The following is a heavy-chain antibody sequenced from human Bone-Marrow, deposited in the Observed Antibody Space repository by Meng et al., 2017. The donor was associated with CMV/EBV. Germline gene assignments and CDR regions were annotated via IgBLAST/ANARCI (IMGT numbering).Heavy chain of an antibody. J-gene: IGHJ4*02. D-gene: IGHD3-16*01. CDR1: GYTFTSYY. CDR3: AADFGGCDNTRCHRSDY. Sequence: ASVKVSCKASGYTFTSYYMHWVRQAPGQGLEWIGIINPSGGSTSYAQKFQGRVTMTRDTSTSTVYMELSSLRSEDTAVYYCAADFGGCDNTRCHRSDYWGQGTLVTVSS. V-gene: IGHV1-46*01. CDR2: INPSGGST.